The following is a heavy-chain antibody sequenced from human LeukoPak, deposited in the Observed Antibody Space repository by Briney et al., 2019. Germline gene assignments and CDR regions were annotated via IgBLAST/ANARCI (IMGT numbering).Heavy chain of an antibody. D-gene: IGHD2-15*01. CDR3: ARARASGRSGFDY. V-gene: IGHV3-48*02. Sequence: RSGGSLRLSCAASGFSFSDYWMSWVRQAPGKGLEWVSYISSSSSTIYYADSVKGRFTISRDNAKNSLDLQMNSLRDEDTAVYYCARARASGRSGFDYWGQGTLVTVSS. CDR2: ISSSSSTI. CDR1: GFSFSDYW. J-gene: IGHJ4*02.